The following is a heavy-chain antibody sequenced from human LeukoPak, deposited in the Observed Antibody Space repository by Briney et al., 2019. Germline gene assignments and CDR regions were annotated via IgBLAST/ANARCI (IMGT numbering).Heavy chain of an antibody. D-gene: IGHD3-10*01. Sequence: SETLSLTCAVYGGSFSGYYWSWIRQPPGKGLEWIGEINHSGSTNYNPSLKSRVTMSVDTSKNQFSLKLSSVTAADTAVYYCARVRRYYYGSGSYYTENFDYWGQGTLVTVSS. CDR1: GGSFSGYY. V-gene: IGHV4-34*01. CDR2: INHSGST. J-gene: IGHJ4*02. CDR3: ARVRRYYYGSGSYYTENFDY.